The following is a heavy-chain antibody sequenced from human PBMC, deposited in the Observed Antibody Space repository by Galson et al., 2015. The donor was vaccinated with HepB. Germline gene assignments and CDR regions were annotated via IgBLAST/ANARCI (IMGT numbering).Heavy chain of an antibody. CDR1: GGTLSSYA. V-gene: IGHV1-69*13. Sequence: SVKVSCKASGGTLSSYAISWVRQAPGQGLEWMGGIIPIFGTANYAQKFQGRVTITADESTSTAYMELSSLRSEDTAVYYCAGAYYDSSGYYWFDPWGQGTLVTVSS. D-gene: IGHD3-22*01. J-gene: IGHJ5*02. CDR2: IIPIFGTA. CDR3: AGAYYDSSGYYWFDP.